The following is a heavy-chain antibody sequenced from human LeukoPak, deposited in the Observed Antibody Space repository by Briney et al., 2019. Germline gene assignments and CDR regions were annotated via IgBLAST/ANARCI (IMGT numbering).Heavy chain of an antibody. V-gene: IGHV1-18*01. D-gene: IGHD4-17*01. CDR1: GYTFTSYP. CDR2: ITTYNGNT. Sequence: ASVKVSCKASGYTFTSYPIGWVRQAPGQGLEWMGWITTYNGNTNHAQKLQGRVTMTTDTSTSTAYMDLRGLRSDDTAVYYCARGYDYGDYVGDFDYWGQGTLVTVSS. CDR3: ARGYDYGDYVGDFDY. J-gene: IGHJ4*02.